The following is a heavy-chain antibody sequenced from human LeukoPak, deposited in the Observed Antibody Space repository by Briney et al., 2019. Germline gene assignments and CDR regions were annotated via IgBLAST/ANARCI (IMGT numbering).Heavy chain of an antibody. J-gene: IGHJ5*02. D-gene: IGHD3-10*01. CDR3: ARDSGGTMVRGVIIAGNWFDP. CDR1: GGSISSSSYY. CDR2: IYYSGST. V-gene: IGHV4-39*07. Sequence: SETLSLTCTVSGGSISSSSYYWGWIRQPPGKGLEWIGSIYYSGSTYYNPSLKSRVTISVDTSKNQFSLKLSSVTAADTAVYYCARDSGGTMVRGVIIAGNWFDPWGQGTLVTVSS.